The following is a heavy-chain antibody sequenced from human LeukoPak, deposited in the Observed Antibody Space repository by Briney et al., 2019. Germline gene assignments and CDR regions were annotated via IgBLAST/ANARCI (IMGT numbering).Heavy chain of an antibody. CDR2: VNPNSGGT. J-gene: IGHJ4*02. Sequence: GSVKVSCKASGYTFTGYYMHWVRQAPGQGLEWMGWVNPNSGGTNYAQKFQGRVTMTRDTSISTAYMELSRLRSDDTAVYYWARNEAAHAGYWGQGTLVTVSS. CDR1: GYTFTGYY. V-gene: IGHV1-2*02. CDR3: ARNEAAHAGY. D-gene: IGHD6-6*01.